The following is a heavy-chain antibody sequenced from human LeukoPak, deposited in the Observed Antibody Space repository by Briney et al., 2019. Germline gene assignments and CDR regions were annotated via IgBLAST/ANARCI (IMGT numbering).Heavy chain of an antibody. V-gene: IGHV4-59*01. J-gene: IGHJ4*02. Sequence: SETLSLTCSVSGGSLTFYYWTWIRPPPREGLGTIGYIYYSGSTNYNPSLGSRVTISLDTSKNHFALKLTSVTAADTAMYYCARGAAAGSGIPFYFDFWGQGALVAVSS. CDR1: GGSLTFYY. CDR2: IYYSGST. CDR3: ARGAAAGSGIPFYFDF. D-gene: IGHD6-13*01.